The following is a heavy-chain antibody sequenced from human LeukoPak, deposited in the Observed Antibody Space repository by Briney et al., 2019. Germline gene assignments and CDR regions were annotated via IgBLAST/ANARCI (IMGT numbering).Heavy chain of an antibody. J-gene: IGHJ6*02. CDR3: AKEYSSSWAYYYGMDV. Sequence: PGGSLRLSCAASGFTFSSYGMHWVRQAPGKGLEWVAVISYDGSNKYYADSVKGRFTISRDNSKNTLYLQMNSLRAEDTAVYYCAKEYSSSWAYYYGMDVWGQGTTVTVSS. CDR2: ISYDGSNK. D-gene: IGHD6-13*01. CDR1: GFTFSSYG. V-gene: IGHV3-30*18.